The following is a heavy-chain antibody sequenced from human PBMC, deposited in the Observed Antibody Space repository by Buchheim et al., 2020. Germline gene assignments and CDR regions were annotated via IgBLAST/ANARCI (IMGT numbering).Heavy chain of an antibody. CDR2: IYNSGSI. J-gene: IGHJ4*02. V-gene: IGHV4-4*02. CDR3: ARSGPVATIMAY. D-gene: IGHD5-24*01. CDR1: GGSISSSNW. Sequence: QVQLQESGPGLVKASGTLSLTCAVSGGSISSSNWWSWVRQPPGKGLEWIGEIYNSGSINYNPSLKSRVTISVDKPKNQFSLNLSSVTAADTAVYYFARSGPVATIMAYWGQGTL.